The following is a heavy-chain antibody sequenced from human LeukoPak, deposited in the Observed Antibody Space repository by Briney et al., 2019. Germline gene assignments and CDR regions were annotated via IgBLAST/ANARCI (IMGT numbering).Heavy chain of an antibody. CDR1: GGSISSYY. CDR3: ARGRVTDGGTSNY. CDR2: IYYSGST. Sequence: SETLSLTCTVSGGSISSYYWSWIRQPPGKGLEWIGYIYYSGSTNYNPSLKSRVTISVDTSKNQFSLKLSSVTAADTAVYYCARGRVTDGGTSNYWGQGTLVTVSS. D-gene: IGHD4-23*01. V-gene: IGHV4-59*12. J-gene: IGHJ4*02.